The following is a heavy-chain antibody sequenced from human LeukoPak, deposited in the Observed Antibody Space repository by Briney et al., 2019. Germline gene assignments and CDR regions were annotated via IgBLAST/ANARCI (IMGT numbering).Heavy chain of an antibody. D-gene: IGHD5-24*01. V-gene: IGHV4-61*09. J-gene: IGHJ3*02. CDR1: GGSISSGSYY. Sequence: PSQTLSLTCTVSGGSISSGSYYWSWIRQPAGRGLEWIGHIYTSGSTNYNPSLKSRVTISVDTSKNQFSLKLSSVTAADTAVYYCARHSKGWLQLGAAFDIWGQGTMVTVSS. CDR3: ARHSKGWLQLGAAFDI. CDR2: IYTSGST.